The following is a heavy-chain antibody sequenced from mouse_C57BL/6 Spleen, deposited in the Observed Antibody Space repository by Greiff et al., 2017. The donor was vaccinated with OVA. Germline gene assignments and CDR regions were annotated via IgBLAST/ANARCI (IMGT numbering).Heavy chain of an antibody. J-gene: IGHJ4*01. Sequence: VQLQQSDAELVKPGASVKISCKVSGYTFTDHPIHWMKQRPEKGLEWIGYIYPRDGSTKYNEKFKGKATLTAEKSYSTAYMQLNRLTSDDSAVYCGGRRTTVVAPYAMGYWGQGASVTVAT. CDR2: IYPRDGST. CDR3: GRRTTVVAPYAMGY. CDR1: GYTFTDHP. D-gene: IGHD1-1*01. V-gene: IGHV1-78*01.